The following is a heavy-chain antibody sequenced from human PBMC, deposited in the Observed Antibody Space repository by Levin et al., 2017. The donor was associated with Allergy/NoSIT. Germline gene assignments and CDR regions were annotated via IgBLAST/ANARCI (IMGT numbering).Heavy chain of an antibody. J-gene: IGHJ6*03. D-gene: IGHD6-13*01. V-gene: IGHV3-48*02. Sequence: GGSLRLSCEASGFTFRSYSMNWVRQAPGKGLEWVSYIRSSSSDIYYSDSVKGRFTISRDNAKNSLYLHMNSLRDEDTGLYYCARAQAYGSRPVSYYYYRDVWGRGTTVTVSS. CDR1: GFTFRSYS. CDR3: ARAQAYGSRPVSYYYYRDV. CDR2: IRSSSSDI.